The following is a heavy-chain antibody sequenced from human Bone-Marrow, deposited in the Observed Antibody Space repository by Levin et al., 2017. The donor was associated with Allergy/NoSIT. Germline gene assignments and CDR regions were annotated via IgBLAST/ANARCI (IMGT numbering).Heavy chain of an antibody. CDR2: IRSKANSYAT. CDR3: TRLADPTPRRIYSSGRVNDY. CDR1: GFTFSGSA. Sequence: GGSLRLSCAASGFTFSGSAMHWVRQASGKGLEWVGRIRSKANSYATAYAASVKGRFTISRDDSKNTAYLQMNSLKTEDTAVYYCTRLADPTPRRIYSSGRVNDYWGQGTLVTVSS. D-gene: IGHD6-19*01. V-gene: IGHV3-73*01. J-gene: IGHJ4*02.